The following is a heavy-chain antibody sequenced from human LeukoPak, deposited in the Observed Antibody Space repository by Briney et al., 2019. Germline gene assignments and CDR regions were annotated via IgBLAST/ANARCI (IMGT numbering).Heavy chain of an antibody. CDR3: ARHSSVLNSFDP. V-gene: IGHV5-10-1*01. J-gene: IGHJ5*02. D-gene: IGHD3-22*01. CDR2: IDPGDSQT. CDR1: AYSFTNYW. Sequence: GESLKISCKGSAYSFTNYWISWVRQMRGKGLEWMGRIDPGDSQTNYSASFQGHVTISADKSNSTAYLQWSSLKASDTPMYYCARHSSVLNSFDPWGQGGLVTVSS.